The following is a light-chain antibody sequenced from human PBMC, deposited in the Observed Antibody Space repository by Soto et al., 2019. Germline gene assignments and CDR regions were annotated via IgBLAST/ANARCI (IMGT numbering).Light chain of an antibody. CDR3: QQYEKWPPSIT. CDR2: GTS. J-gene: IGKJ5*01. CDR1: QYINNN. Sequence: EIVLTQSPATLSSFPGDRVTLSCRASQYINNNVAWYQHKPGQAPRLLIYGTSTRATGISARFSGGGSGTEFTLTISSLQSEDFAVYYCQQYEKWPPSITFGQGTRLEIK. V-gene: IGKV3-15*01.